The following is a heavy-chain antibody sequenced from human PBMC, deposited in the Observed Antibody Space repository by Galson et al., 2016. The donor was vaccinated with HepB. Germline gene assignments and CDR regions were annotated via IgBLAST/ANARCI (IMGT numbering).Heavy chain of an antibody. CDR1: GFTFSNYA. J-gene: IGHJ4*02. CDR2: TSGTAGST. V-gene: IGHV3-23*01. D-gene: IGHD5-12*01. CDR3: AKSYGWLPDLHY. Sequence: SLRLSCAASGFTFSNYAMYWVRQAPGKGLECISGTSGTAGSTYYADSVKGRFTISRDNSKNTLFLQLNSLRAEDTAVYYCAKSYGWLPDLHYWGQGTLVTVSS.